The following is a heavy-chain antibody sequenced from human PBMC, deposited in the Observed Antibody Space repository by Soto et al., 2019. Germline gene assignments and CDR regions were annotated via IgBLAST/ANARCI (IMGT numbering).Heavy chain of an antibody. CDR2: IIPLFGTP. D-gene: IGHD3-10*01. V-gene: IGHV1-69*01. CDR3: ARDRDDYGSGNYYNRIDV. Sequence: QVQLVQSGAEVKKPGSSVKVSCKASGGIFSTYAISWLRQAPGQGREWMGGIIPLFGTPNYAERFQGRVTIPEDESRSTAYMELSRLRFEDTAVYYCARDRDDYGSGNYYNRIDVWGHGALVTGSS. CDR1: GGIFSTYA. J-gene: IGHJ4*01.